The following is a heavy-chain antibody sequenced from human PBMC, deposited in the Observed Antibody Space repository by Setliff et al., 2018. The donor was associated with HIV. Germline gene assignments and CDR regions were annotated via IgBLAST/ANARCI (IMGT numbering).Heavy chain of an antibody. CDR3: ARLSSYRSSSYYFDY. J-gene: IGHJ4*02. V-gene: IGHV4-31*03. D-gene: IGHD6-6*01. CDR2: IYYTGST. Sequence: SETLSLTCTVPGGSISSGDYYWSWIRQHPRKGLEWIGYIYYTGSTYYNPSLKSRVTISVDTSKNQFSLKLNSVTAADTAVYHCARLSSYRSSSYYFDYWGQGALVTVSS. CDR1: GGSISSGDYY.